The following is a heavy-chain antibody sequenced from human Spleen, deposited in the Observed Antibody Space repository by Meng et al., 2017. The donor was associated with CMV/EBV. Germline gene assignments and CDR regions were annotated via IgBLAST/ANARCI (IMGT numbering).Heavy chain of an antibody. D-gene: IGHD3-3*01. V-gene: IGHV3-30*09. CDR3: ARDSAYYDLLSGYPRDLTFYFNS. J-gene: IGHJ4*02. Sequence: GESLKISCAASGFTFSSYAMHWVRQAPGKGLEWVAVISYDGSNKYYADSVKGRFAISRDNSKNTLYLQMNSLRAEDTAVYYCARDSAYYDLLSGYPRDLTFYFNSWGQGTLVTVSS. CDR1: GFTFSSYA. CDR2: ISYDGSNK.